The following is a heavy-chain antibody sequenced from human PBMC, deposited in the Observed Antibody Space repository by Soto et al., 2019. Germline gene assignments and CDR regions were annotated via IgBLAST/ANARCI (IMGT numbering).Heavy chain of an antibody. CDR1: GASLHIGGYY. J-gene: IGHJ6*02. Sequence: PSETLSLTCTVSGASLHIGGYYWAWIRQNPGKGLEWIGYIYYTGVTYYNPSLGSRVNISVDTSKNQFSLELTSVTAADTAVYYCARDQVVVTPWTNYYYGMDVWGQGTTVTVSS. CDR2: IYYTGVT. CDR3: ARDQVVVTPWTNYYYGMDV. V-gene: IGHV4-31*03. D-gene: IGHD3-22*01.